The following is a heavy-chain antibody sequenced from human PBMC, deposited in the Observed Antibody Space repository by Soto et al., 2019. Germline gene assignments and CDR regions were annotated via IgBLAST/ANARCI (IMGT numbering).Heavy chain of an antibody. V-gene: IGHV3-53*01. CDR3: ARGTDSSSWYGYFGY. CDR2: IYSGGST. J-gene: IGHJ4*02. Sequence: EVQLVESGGGLIQPGGSLRLSCAASGFTVSSNYMSWVRQAPGKGLEWVSVIYSGGSTYYADSVKGRFTISRDNSKNTLYLQMNSLRAEDTAVYYCARGTDSSSWYGYFGYWGQGTLVTVSS. D-gene: IGHD6-13*01. CDR1: GFTVSSNY.